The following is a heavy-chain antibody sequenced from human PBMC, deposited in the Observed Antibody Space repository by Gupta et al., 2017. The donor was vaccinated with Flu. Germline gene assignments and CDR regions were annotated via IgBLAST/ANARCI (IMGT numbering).Heavy chain of an antibody. V-gene: IGHV3-72*01. J-gene: IGHJ4*02. CDR1: GFTFSDYY. CDR2: TRNKGQRYIT. Sequence: EVQLVESGGGLVQPGGSLRLSCATSGFTFSDYYMDWVRQAPGKGLEWVGRTRNKGQRYITEYAASVKDRFIISRDDSKSSMYLQMNSLKTEDTAVYYCARWDRGMCDHWGQGTLVTV. CDR3: ARWDRGMCDH. D-gene: IGHD1-26*01.